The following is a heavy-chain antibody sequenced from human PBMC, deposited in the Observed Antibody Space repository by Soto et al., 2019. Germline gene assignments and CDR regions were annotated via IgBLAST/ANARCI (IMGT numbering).Heavy chain of an antibody. V-gene: IGHV4-31*03. J-gene: IGHJ6*02. CDR2: TYLSGST. Sequence: QVQLQESGPGLVKPSQTLSLTCSVSGGSISSDGYYWSWIRQPPGKGLEWIGYTYLSGSTYRNPSLKSRLNISIDVSKNQLSLNLTSVTAADTAVYYCARAEVGYDSSGYYRYGMDVWGQGTTVTVSS. CDR3: ARAEVGYDSSGYYRYGMDV. CDR1: GGSISSDGYY. D-gene: IGHD3-22*01.